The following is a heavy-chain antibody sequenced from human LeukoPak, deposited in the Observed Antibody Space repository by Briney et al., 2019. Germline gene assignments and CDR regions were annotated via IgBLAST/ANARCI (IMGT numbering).Heavy chain of an antibody. J-gene: IGHJ5*02. CDR2: ISGSGGST. D-gene: IGHD3-10*01. CDR1: GFTFSSYA. Sequence: GGSLRLSCAASGFTFSSYAMSWVRQAPGKGLEWVSAISGSGGSTYYADSVKGRFTISRDNSKNTLYLQMNSLRAEDTAVYYCAKDPQFGELLSVWFDPWGQGTLVTVSS. V-gene: IGHV3-23*01. CDR3: AKDPQFGELLSVWFDP.